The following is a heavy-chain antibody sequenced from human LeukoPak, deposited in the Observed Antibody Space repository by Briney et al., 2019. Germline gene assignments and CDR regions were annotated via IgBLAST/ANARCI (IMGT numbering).Heavy chain of an antibody. CDR1: GFTFSTYA. V-gene: IGHV3-23*01. Sequence: GGSLRLSCAASGFTFSTYAISWVRQAPGKGLEWVSAITASGANTYYADSVKGRFTISRDNSKNTLYLQMNSLRAEDTAVYYCARRYCSGGSCYYGYWGQGTLVTVSS. CDR2: ITASGANT. D-gene: IGHD2-15*01. CDR3: ARRYCSGGSCYYGY. J-gene: IGHJ4*02.